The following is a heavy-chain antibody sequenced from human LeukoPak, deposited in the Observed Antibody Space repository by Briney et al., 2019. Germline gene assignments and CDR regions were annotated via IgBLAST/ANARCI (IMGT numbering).Heavy chain of an antibody. J-gene: IGHJ4*02. CDR1: GGSISSYY. D-gene: IGHD5-18*01. CDR2: IYYTGAT. Sequence: PSETLSLTRTLSGGSISSYYWSWIRLPPRKGLEWIGYIYYTGATYYNPSLKSRVTISLDTSKNQFSPKLSSVTAADAAVYYCARAGYSYGTGYYFDYWGQGALVTVSS. V-gene: IGHV4-59*01. CDR3: ARAGYSYGTGYYFDY.